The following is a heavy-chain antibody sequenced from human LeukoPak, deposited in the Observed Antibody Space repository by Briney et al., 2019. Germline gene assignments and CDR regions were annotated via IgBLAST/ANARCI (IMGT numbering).Heavy chain of an antibody. D-gene: IGHD6-13*01. J-gene: IGHJ3*02. V-gene: IGHV3-53*01. CDR2: IYSGGST. Sequence: GGSLRLSCAASGFTVGSNYMTWVRRAPGKGLEWVSVIYSGGSTYYADSVKGRFTVSRDSSENTLYLQMNSLRAEDTAVYYCAKIAAAGIRDAFDIWGQGTMVTVSS. CDR3: AKIAAAGIRDAFDI. CDR1: GFTVGSNY.